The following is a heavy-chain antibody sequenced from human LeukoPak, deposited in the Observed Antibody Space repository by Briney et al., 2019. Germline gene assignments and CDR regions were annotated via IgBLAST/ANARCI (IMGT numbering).Heavy chain of an antibody. V-gene: IGHV3-30*18. Sequence: GGSLRLSCAASGVTFSSYGMHWVRQAPGKGLEWVAVISSDGSDTYYTDSVKGRFTISRDNSKNTLYLQMNSLRAEDTAVYYCAKDGQYQLLLDYWGQGTLVTVSS. J-gene: IGHJ4*02. CDR1: GVTFSSYG. CDR2: ISSDGSDT. D-gene: IGHD2-2*01. CDR3: AKDGQYQLLLDY.